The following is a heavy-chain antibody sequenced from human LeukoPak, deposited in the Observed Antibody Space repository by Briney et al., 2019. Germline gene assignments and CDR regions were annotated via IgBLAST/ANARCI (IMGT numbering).Heavy chain of an antibody. V-gene: IGHV4-34*01. D-gene: IGHD1-14*01. Sequence: SETLSLTCAVYGGSFSGYYWSWIRQPPGKGLEWIGEINHSGSTNYNPSLKSRVTISVDTSKNQFSLKLSSVTAADTAVYYCARQEPGAPFDYWGQGTLVTVSS. J-gene: IGHJ4*02. CDR3: ARQEPGAPFDY. CDR1: GGSFSGYY. CDR2: INHSGST.